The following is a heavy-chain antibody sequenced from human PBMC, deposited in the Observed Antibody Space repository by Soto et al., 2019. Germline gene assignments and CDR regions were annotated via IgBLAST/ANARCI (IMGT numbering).Heavy chain of an antibody. D-gene: IGHD5-18*01. CDR2: IYYSGST. CDR3: AKDQYRLWPSNYYYYGMDV. J-gene: IGHJ6*02. CDR1: GGSISNLY. V-gene: IGHV4-59*11. Sequence: PSETLSLTCTVSGGSISNLYWSWIRQPPGKGLEWIGYIYYSGSTNYNPSLKSRVTISVDTSKNQFSLKLSSVTAADTAVYYCAKDQYRLWPSNYYYYGMDVWGQGTTVTVSS.